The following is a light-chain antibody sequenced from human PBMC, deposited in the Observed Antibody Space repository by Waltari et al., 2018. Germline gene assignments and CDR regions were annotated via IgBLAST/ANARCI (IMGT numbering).Light chain of an antibody. CDR2: WAS. V-gene: IGKV4-1*01. J-gene: IGKJ4*01. CDR1: QSVLYSSNNKNY. CDR3: QQYYSTPLT. Sequence: DIVMTQSPDSLALSLGERPTINCKSSQSVLYSSNNKNYLAWYQQKPGQPPKLLIYWASTRESGVPDRFSGSGSGTDFTLTISSLQAADVAVYYCQQYYSTPLTFGGGTKVEIK.